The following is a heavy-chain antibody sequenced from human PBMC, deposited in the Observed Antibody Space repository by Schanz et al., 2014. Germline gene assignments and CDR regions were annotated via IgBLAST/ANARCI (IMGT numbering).Heavy chain of an antibody. CDR2: IPWNGAAI. CDR1: GFNSDDYA. D-gene: IGHD3-10*01. J-gene: IGHJ5*02. Sequence: EVQVVESGGGLVQPGGSLRLSCTASGFNSDDYAMHWVRQAPGKGLEWVSNIPWNGAAIGYAGSVRGRFTISRDSAKNSLFLQMNSLRAEDTAVYYCARPALWFGDNCFDPWGQGTLVTVSS. CDR3: ARPALWFGDNCFDP. V-gene: IGHV3-9*02.